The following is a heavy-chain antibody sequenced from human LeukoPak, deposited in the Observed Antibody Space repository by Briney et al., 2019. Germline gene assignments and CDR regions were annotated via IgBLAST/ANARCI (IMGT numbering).Heavy chain of an antibody. V-gene: IGHV4-34*01. CDR2: INHSGST. CDR1: GGSFSGYY. J-gene: IGHJ4*02. CDR3: ARDWNWGVDY. D-gene: IGHD1-7*01. Sequence: SETLSLTCAVYGGSFSGYYWSWIRQPPGKGLEWIGEINHSGSTNYNPSLKSRVTISVDTSKNQFSLKLSSVTAADTAVYYCARDWNWGVDYWSQGTLVTVSS.